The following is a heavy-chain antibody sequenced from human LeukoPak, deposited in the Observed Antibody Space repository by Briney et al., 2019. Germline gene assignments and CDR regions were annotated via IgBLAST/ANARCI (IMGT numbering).Heavy chain of an antibody. V-gene: IGHV3-30*03. Sequence: GRSLRLSCAASGFTFSSYGMHWVRQAPGKGLEWVAVISYDGSNKYYADSVKGRFTISRDNSKNTLYLQMNSLRAEDTAVYYCAREPQFNYYYYMDVWGKGTTVTVS. CDR2: ISYDGSNK. D-gene: IGHD5-24*01. CDR1: GFTFSSYG. J-gene: IGHJ6*03. CDR3: AREPQFNYYYYMDV.